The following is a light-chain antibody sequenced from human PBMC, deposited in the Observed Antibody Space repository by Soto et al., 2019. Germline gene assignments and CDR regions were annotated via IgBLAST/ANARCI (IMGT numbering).Light chain of an antibody. V-gene: IGLV1-44*01. CDR3: TSYTCSISYV. CDR2: TNN. Sequence: QSALTQPPSASGTPGRRITIPCSGSSSNIGSNSVSWYQQLPGTAPKLLIYTNNQRPSGVSDRISGSKSDTSASLAISGRQSVDEADYYCTSYTCSISYVFGTGTKVTVL. CDR1: SSNIGSNS. J-gene: IGLJ1*01.